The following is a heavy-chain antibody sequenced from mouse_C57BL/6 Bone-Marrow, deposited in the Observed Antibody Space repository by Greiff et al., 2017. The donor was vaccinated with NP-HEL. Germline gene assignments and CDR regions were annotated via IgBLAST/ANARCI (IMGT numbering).Heavy chain of an antibody. D-gene: IGHD2-3*01. CDR1: DSEVFPIAY. Sequence: QVQLQQSGSELRSPGSSVKLSCKDFDSEVFPIAYMSWVRQKPGHGFEWIGGILPSIGRTIYGEKFEDKATLDADTLSNTAYLELNSLTSEDSAIYYCARGSNDGYYWYFDVWGTGTTVTVSS. CDR2: ILPSIGRT. V-gene: IGHV15-2*01. J-gene: IGHJ1*03. CDR3: ARGSNDGYYWYFDV.